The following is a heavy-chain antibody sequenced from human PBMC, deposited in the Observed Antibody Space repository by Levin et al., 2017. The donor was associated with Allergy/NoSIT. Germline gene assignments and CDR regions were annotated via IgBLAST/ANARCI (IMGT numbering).Heavy chain of an antibody. V-gene: IGHV1-2*02. D-gene: IGHD2-8*02. Sequence: GESLKISCKASGYSFSDYYIHWVRPAPGQGLEWIGRINPNSGGTNYAQTFQGRVTMTRDTSTCSAYMELSRLTSDDTAVYYCARDKSYRDTGGSYDSWGQGTLVTVSS. CDR2: INPNSGGT. J-gene: IGHJ5*01. CDR1: GYSFSDYY. CDR3: ARDKSYRDTGGSYDS.